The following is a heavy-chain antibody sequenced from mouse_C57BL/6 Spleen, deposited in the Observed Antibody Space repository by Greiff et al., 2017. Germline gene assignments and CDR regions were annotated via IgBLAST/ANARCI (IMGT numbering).Heavy chain of an antibody. V-gene: IGHV1-53*01. Sequence: QVQLQQPGTELVKPRASVKLSCKASGYTFTSYWMHWVKQRPGQGLEWIGNINPSNGGTNYNEKFKSKATLTVDKSSSTAYMQLSSLTSEDSAVYYCAMGVYYYGSSFPWFAYWGQGTLVTVSA. CDR1: GYTFTSYW. CDR3: AMGVYYYGSSFPWFAY. CDR2: INPSNGGT. J-gene: IGHJ3*01. D-gene: IGHD1-1*01.